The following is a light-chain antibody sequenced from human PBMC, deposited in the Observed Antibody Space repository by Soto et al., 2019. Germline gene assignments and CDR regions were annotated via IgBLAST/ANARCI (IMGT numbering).Light chain of an antibody. CDR3: QQYNNWPRELT. CDR2: GAS. Sequence: EIVLTQSPGTLSLSPGERATLSCRASQSVSSSYLAWYQQKPGQAPRLLIYGASSRATGIPDRFSGSGSGTDFTLTISRLESEDFAVYYCQQYNNWPRELTFGGGTKVDIK. J-gene: IGKJ4*01. CDR1: QSVSSSY. V-gene: IGKV3-20*01.